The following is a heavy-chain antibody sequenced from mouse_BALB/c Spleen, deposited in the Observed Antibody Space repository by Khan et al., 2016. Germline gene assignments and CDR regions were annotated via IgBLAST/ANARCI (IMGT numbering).Heavy chain of an antibody. CDR3: ARGNSYYDYDY. D-gene: IGHD2-4*01. Sequence: QVQLQQSGAELARPGASVKLSCKASGYTFTTYWMQWVKQRPGQGLEWIGAIYPGDGDTRYTQKFKGKATLTADKSSSTAYMQLSSLASKASAVYYCARGNSYYDYDYWGQGTTLTVSS. CDR1: GYTFTTYW. J-gene: IGHJ2*01. CDR2: IYPGDGDT. V-gene: IGHV1-87*01.